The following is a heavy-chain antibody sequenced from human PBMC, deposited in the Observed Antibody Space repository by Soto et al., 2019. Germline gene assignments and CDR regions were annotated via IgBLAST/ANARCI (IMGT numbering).Heavy chain of an antibody. CDR2: ISSYNGDT. CDR1: GYTFTRSG. CDR3: AREGVAPYYYYGMDV. V-gene: IGHV1-18*01. D-gene: IGHD5-12*01. J-gene: IGHJ6*02. Sequence: QVQLEQSGAEVKKPGASVKVSCKASGYTFTRSGISWVRQAPGQGPEWMGWISSYNGDTHYAQTFQGRVTMTTDTSTSTAYMELRSLRSDDTAVYYCAREGVAPYYYYGMDVWGQGTPVTVSS.